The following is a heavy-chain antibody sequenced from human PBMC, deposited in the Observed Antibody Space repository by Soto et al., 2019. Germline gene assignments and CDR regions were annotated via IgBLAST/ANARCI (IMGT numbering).Heavy chain of an antibody. Sequence: GSLILSCAASGFTFSSYSMNWVRQAPGKGLEWVSSISSSSSYIYYADSVKGRFTISRDNAKNSLYLQMNSLRAEDTAVYYCARVLVVADAFDIWGQGTMVTVSS. CDR3: ARVLVVADAFDI. CDR2: ISSSSSYI. V-gene: IGHV3-21*01. D-gene: IGHD2-15*01. CDR1: GFTFSSYS. J-gene: IGHJ3*02.